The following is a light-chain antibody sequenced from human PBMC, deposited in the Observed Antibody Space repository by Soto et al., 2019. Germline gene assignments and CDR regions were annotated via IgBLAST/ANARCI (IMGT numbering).Light chain of an antibody. V-gene: IGLV2-11*01. CDR1: SSDVGAYNY. J-gene: IGLJ3*02. Sequence: QSALTQPRSVSGSPGQSVTISCTGTSSDVGAYNYVSWYQQHPGKPPKLMICDVSKRPSGVPDRFSGSKSGNAASLTISGXXXXXXXXXYCCSYAGSYTWVFGGGTKLTV. CDR2: DVS. CDR3: CSYAGSYTWV.